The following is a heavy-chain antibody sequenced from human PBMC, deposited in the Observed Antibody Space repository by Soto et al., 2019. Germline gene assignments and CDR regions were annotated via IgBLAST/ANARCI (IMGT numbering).Heavy chain of an antibody. J-gene: IGHJ4*02. CDR2: INHSGST. D-gene: IGHD3-10*01. V-gene: IGHV4-34*01. CDR1: GGSFSGYY. Sequence: SETLSLTCAVYGGSFSGYYWSWIRQPPGKGLEWIGEINHSGSTNYNPSLKSRVTISVDTSKNQFSLKLSSVTAADTAVYYCARKKRFGEYYFDYWGQGTLVTVSS. CDR3: ARKKRFGEYYFDY.